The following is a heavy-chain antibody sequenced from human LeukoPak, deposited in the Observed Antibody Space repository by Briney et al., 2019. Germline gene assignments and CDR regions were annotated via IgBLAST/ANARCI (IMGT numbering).Heavy chain of an antibody. CDR1: GYSFTSYW. CDR2: IYPGDSDT. V-gene: IGHV5-51*01. CDR3: ARMQYSSGWYGGYYFDY. J-gene: IGHJ4*02. Sequence: GESLKISCKGSGYSFTSYWIGWVRQMPGKGLEWMGIIYPGDSDTRYSPSFQGQVTISADKSISTAYLQWSSLKASDTAMYYCARMQYSSGWYGGYYFDYWGQGTLVTVSS. D-gene: IGHD6-19*01.